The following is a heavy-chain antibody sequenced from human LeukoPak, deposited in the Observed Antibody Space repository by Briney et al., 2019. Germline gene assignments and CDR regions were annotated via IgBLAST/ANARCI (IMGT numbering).Heavy chain of an antibody. CDR2: ISGGSVNT. CDR3: AKDPYNWNSYSFDC. D-gene: IGHD1-7*01. Sequence: PGGSLRLSCAASGFSFNNYAMNWVRQVPGKGVEWVSGISGGSVNTYYADSVKGRFTISRDNSKNTLYLHMNSLRAEDTAVYYCAKDPYNWNSYSFDCWGQGILVTVSS. J-gene: IGHJ4*02. V-gene: IGHV3-23*01. CDR1: GFSFNNYA.